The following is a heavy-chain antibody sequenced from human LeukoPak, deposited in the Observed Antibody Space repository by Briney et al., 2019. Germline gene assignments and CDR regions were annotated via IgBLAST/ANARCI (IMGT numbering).Heavy chain of an antibody. V-gene: IGHV3-7*01. Sequence: GGALRLSCAASGFSFSGFWMSWVRQAPGKGLEWVANIKQDGSETYSVDSVKGRFIISRDNAKNSLFLQMNSLRVEDTAIYYCARDPRTVQIWGQGTLVTVSS. CDR3: ARDPRTVQI. CDR2: IKQDGSET. CDR1: GFSFSGFW. J-gene: IGHJ4*02. D-gene: IGHD1-14*01.